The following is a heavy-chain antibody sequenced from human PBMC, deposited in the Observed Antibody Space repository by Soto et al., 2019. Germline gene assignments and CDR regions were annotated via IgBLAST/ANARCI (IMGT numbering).Heavy chain of an antibody. D-gene: IGHD4-17*01. CDR3: ARDQGTYGDYWGGFDP. V-gene: IGHV3-7*01. CDR2: IKQDGSEK. CDR1: GFTFSSYW. Sequence: GGSLRLSCAASGFTFSSYWMSWVRQAPGKGLEWVANIKQDGSEKYYVDSVKGRFTISRDNAKNSLYLQMNSLRAEDTAVYYCARDQGTYGDYWGGFDPWGQGTLVTVSS. J-gene: IGHJ5*02.